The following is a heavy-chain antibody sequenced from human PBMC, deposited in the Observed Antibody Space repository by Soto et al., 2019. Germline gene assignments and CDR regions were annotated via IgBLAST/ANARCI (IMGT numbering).Heavy chain of an antibody. J-gene: IGHJ5*02. Sequence: PGESLKISCKGSGYSFTSYWIGWVRQMPGEGLEWMGIIYPGDSDTRYSPSFQGQVTISADKSISTAYLQWSSLKASDTAMYYCARGTIAAAGFDGNWFDPWGQGTLVTVSS. CDR3: ARGTIAAAGFDGNWFDP. D-gene: IGHD6-13*01. V-gene: IGHV5-51*01. CDR2: IYPGDSDT. CDR1: GYSFTSYW.